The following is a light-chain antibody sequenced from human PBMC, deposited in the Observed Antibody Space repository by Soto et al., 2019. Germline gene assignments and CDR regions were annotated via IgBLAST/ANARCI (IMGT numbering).Light chain of an antibody. CDR1: QSISSY. Sequence: IPMTQSPSSLSASVGDRVTITCRASQSISSYLNWYQQKPGKAPKLLIYAASSLQSGVPSRFSGSGSGTDFTLTISSLQPEDFATYYCQQSYSTPITFGQGTRLGL. V-gene: IGKV1-39*01. CDR3: QQSYSTPIT. CDR2: AAS. J-gene: IGKJ5*01.